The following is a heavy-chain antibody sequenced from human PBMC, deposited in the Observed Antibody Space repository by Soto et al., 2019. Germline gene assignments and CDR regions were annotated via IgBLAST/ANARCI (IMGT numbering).Heavy chain of an antibody. CDR3: ARDRYEPHYYYYYGMDV. Sequence: SETLSLTCAVSGGSISSGGYSWSWIRQPPGKGLEWIGYIYHSGSTYYNPSLKSRVTISVDTSKNQFSLKLSSVTAADTAVYYCARDRYEPHYYYYYGMDVWGQGTTVTVSS. J-gene: IGHJ6*02. CDR1: GGSISSGGYS. D-gene: IGHD2-2*01. V-gene: IGHV4-30-2*01. CDR2: IYHSGST.